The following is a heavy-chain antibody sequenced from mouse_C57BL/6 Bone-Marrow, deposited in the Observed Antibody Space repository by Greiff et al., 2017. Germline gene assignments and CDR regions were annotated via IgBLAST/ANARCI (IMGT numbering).Heavy chain of an antibody. D-gene: IGHD2-1*01. CDR3: TRSLYGNSYYFDY. J-gene: IGHJ2*01. V-gene: IGHV1-15*01. Sequence: QVQLQQSGAELVRPGASVTLSCKASGYTFTDYEMHWVKQTPVHGLEWIGAIDPETGGTASNQKFKGKAILTADKSSSTAYMELRSLTSEDSAVYYCTRSLYGNSYYFDYWGQGTTLTVSS. CDR2: IDPETGGT. CDR1: GYTFTDYE.